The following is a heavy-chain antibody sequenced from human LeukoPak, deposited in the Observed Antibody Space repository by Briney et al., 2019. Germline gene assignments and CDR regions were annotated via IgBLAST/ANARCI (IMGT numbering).Heavy chain of an antibody. CDR1: GGSISSSSYY. Sequence: PSETLSLTCTVSGGSISSSSYYWGWIPQPPGKGLEWIGSIYYSGSTYYNPSLKSRVTISVDTSKNQFSLKLSSVTAADTAVYYCTKQDQYYDILTGYYPRYFDYWGQGTLVTVSS. J-gene: IGHJ4*02. V-gene: IGHV4-39*01. CDR3: TKQDQYYDILTGYYPRYFDY. D-gene: IGHD3-9*01. CDR2: IYYSGST.